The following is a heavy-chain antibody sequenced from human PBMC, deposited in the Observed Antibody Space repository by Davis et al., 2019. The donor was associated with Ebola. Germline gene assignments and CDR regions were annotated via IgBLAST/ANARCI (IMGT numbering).Heavy chain of an antibody. V-gene: IGHV1-46*01. D-gene: IGHD6-13*01. CDR3: ARDFEQQPVVYYYYYGMDV. CDR1: GYTFTSYD. Sequence: ASVKVSCKASGYTFTSYDMHWARQPPGQGHDWMGIINPSGGSTSYAQKFQGRVTISKDTSTSTVYMELSSLKSEETAVYYCARDFEQQPVVYYYYYGMDVWGQGTTVTVSS. J-gene: IGHJ6*02. CDR2: INPSGGST.